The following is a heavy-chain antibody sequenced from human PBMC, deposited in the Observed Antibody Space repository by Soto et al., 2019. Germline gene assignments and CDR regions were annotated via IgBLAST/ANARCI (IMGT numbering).Heavy chain of an antibody. D-gene: IGHD3-9*01. Sequence: QVQLQESGPGLVKPSQTLSLTCTVSGGSISSGGYYWSWIRQHPGKGLEWIGYIYYSGSTYYNPSLKSRVTISGDTSKNQFSLKLSSVTAADTAVYYCARGVFDILTGYSTQFDYWGQGTLVTVSS. V-gene: IGHV4-31*03. CDR2: IYYSGST. CDR3: ARGVFDILTGYSTQFDY. CDR1: GGSISSGGYY. J-gene: IGHJ4*02.